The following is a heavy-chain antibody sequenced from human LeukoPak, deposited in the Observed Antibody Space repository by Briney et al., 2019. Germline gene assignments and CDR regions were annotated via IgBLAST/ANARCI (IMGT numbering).Heavy chain of an antibody. CDR1: GASFSGHY. Sequence: SETLSLTCAVYGASFSGHYVSWIPQPPGKGLEWIGEISPRGSTNYNPSLKSRITISGDTSKHQFSLKLTSVTAADTAVYYCVGYFYGSESYHNYPNFDHWGQGTLVTVSS. J-gene: IGHJ4*02. CDR2: ISPRGST. D-gene: IGHD3-10*01. CDR3: VGYFYGSESYHNYPNFDH. V-gene: IGHV4-34*01.